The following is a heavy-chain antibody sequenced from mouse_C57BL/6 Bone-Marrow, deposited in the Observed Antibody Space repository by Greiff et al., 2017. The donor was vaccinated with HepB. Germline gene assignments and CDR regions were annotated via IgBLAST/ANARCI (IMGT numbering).Heavy chain of an antibody. Sequence: EVKLVESGPVLVKPGASVKMSCKASGYTFTDYYMNWVKQSHGKSLEWIGVINPYNGGTSYNQKFKGKATLTVDKSSSTAYMELNSLTSEDSAVYYCARIRGWLLWYFDVWGTGTTVTVSS. V-gene: IGHV1-19*01. D-gene: IGHD2-3*01. CDR1: GYTFTDYY. CDR2: INPYNGGT. CDR3: ARIRGWLLWYFDV. J-gene: IGHJ1*03.